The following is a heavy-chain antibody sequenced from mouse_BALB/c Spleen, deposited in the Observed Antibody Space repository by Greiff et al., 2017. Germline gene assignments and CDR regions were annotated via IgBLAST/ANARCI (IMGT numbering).Heavy chain of an antibody. CDR1: GFTFSSYA. CDR2: ISSGGST. J-gene: IGHJ2*01. Sequence: DVQLVESGGGLVKPGGSLKLSCAASGFTFSSYAMSWVRQTPEKRLEWVASISSGGSTYYPDSVKGRFTISRDNARNILYLQMSSLRSEDTAMYYCARLYYYGSSLDYWGQGTTLTVSS. CDR3: ARLYYYGSSLDY. D-gene: IGHD1-1*01. V-gene: IGHV5-6-5*01.